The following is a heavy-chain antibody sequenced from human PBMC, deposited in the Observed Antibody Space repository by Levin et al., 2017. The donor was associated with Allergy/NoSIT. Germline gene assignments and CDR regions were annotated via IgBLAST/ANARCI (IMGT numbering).Heavy chain of an antibody. CDR3: ARDLSFRARLGFGANWFDP. V-gene: IGHV3-30-3*01. CDR2: ISYDGSSE. J-gene: IGHJ5*02. CDR1: GFTFSSYA. Sequence: PGGSLRLSCAASGFTFSSYAIHWVRQAPGKGLEWVALISYDGSSEYYADSVKGRFTISRDNSKNTLYLQMNSLRVEDTAVYYCARDLSFRARLGFGANWFDPWGQGTLVTVSS. D-gene: IGHD3-10*01.